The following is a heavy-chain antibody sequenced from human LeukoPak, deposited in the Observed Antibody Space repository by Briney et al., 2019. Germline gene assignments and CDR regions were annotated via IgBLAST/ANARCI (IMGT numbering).Heavy chain of an antibody. D-gene: IGHD6-6*01. CDR1: GFFFSGHW. CDR2: ISPTGSTT. Sequence: GGSLRLSCIASGFFFSGHWMHWARQLPGKGLVWVSRISPTGSTTSYADSVKGRFTVSRDNAKNTLHLQVNNLRAEDTAVYYCARGPNSNWSGLDFWGQGTLLTVSS. J-gene: IGHJ4*02. V-gene: IGHV3-74*01. CDR3: ARGPNSNWSGLDF.